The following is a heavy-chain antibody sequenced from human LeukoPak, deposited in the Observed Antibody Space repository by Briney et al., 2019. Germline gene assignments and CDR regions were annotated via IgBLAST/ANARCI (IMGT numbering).Heavy chain of an antibody. CDR2: INHSGST. J-gene: IGHJ4*02. D-gene: IGHD6-13*01. CDR1: GGSFSGYY. CDR3: ARGYSSSWAGDQLDY. Sequence: SETLSLTCAVYGGSFSGYYWSWLRQPPGKGLEWIGEINHSGSTNYNPPLKSRVTISVDTSKNQFSLKLSSVTAADTAVYYCARGYSSSWAGDQLDYWGQGTLVTVSS. V-gene: IGHV4-34*01.